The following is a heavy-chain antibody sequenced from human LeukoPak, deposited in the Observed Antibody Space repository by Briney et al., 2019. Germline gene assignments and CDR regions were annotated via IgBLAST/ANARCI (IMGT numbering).Heavy chain of an antibody. V-gene: IGHV3-9*01. CDR2: ISWSGAQL. Sequence: GGSLRLSCAASGFRFEGFAMFWVRQVSGKGLEWVSFISWSGAQLGYADFVEGRLTISRDNAKNSLYLELSGLRPEDTAMYFCAKAIAAVAGYDAFDIWGQGTMVTVSS. CDR1: GFRFEGFA. J-gene: IGHJ3*02. D-gene: IGHD6-19*01. CDR3: AKAIAAVAGYDAFDI.